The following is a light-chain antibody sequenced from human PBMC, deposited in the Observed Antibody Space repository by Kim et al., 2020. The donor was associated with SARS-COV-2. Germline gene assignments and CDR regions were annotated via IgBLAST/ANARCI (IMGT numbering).Light chain of an antibody. Sequence: SASVGDRVTITCRASQTVSDWLAWYQEKPGIAPRVLIYRASNLESGAPSRFSGSGSGTEFTLTISSVQPDDFATYYCHQYNTYPYTFGQGTKL. V-gene: IGKV1-5*03. J-gene: IGKJ2*01. CDR2: RAS. CDR1: QTVSDW. CDR3: HQYNTYPYT.